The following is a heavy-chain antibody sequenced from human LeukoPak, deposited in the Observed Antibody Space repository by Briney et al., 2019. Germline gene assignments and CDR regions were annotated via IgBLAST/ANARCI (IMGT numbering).Heavy chain of an antibody. CDR3: ARAPYSSSWMVWGGDYFDY. J-gene: IGHJ4*02. Sequence: PSETLSLTCTVSGGSISSYYWSWIRQPAGKGLEWIGRIYTSGSTNYNPSLKSRVTISVDKSKNQFPLKLSSVTAADTAVYYCARAPYSSSWMVWGGDYFDYWGQGTLVTVSS. CDR2: IYTSGST. V-gene: IGHV4-4*07. D-gene: IGHD6-13*01. CDR1: GGSISSYY.